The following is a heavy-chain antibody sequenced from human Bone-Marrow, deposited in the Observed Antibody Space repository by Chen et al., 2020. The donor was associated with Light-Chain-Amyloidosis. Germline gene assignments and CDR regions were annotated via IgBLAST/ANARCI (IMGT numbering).Heavy chain of an antibody. CDR3: ARRRDGYNFDY. CDR2: IYPDDSDA. V-gene: IGHV5-51*01. D-gene: IGHD5-12*01. Sequence: EVQLEQSGPEVKKPGVSLKISCKGSGYTFPNYWIGLVRQMPGKGLEWMGVIYPDDSDARYSPSFEGQVTISADKSITTAYLQWRSLKASDTAMYYCARRRDGYNFDYWGQGTLVTVSS. CDR1: GYTFPNYW. J-gene: IGHJ4*02.